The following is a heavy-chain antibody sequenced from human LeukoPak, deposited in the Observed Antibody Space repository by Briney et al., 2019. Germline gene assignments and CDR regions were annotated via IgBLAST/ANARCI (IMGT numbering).Heavy chain of an antibody. D-gene: IGHD3-22*01. V-gene: IGHV1-18*01. CDR1: GYTFTSYG. CDR2: ISPYNGNT. CDR3: ARDDRSGSWSWFDP. J-gene: IGHJ5*02. Sequence: GASVKVSCKASGYTFTSYGISWVRQAPGQGLEWMGWISPYNGNTQYAQSLQDRVTMTTDTSTSTAYMELRSLKSDDTAFYYCARDDRSGSWSWFDPWGQGTLVTVSS.